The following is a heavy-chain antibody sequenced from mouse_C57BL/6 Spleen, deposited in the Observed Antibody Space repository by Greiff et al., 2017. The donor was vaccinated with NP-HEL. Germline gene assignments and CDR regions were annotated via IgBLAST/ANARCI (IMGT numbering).Heavy chain of an antibody. D-gene: IGHD1-1*01. V-gene: IGHV3-6*01. J-gene: IGHJ1*03. CDR2: ISYDGSN. CDR1: GYSITSGYY. CDR3: ARDRSYYGSWYFDV. Sequence: DVKLQESGPGLVKPSQSLSLTCSVTGYSITSGYYWNWIRQFPGNKLEWMGYISYDGSNNYNPSLKNRISITRDTSKNQFFLKLNSVTTEDTAAYYCARDRSYYGSWYFDVWGTGTTVTVSS.